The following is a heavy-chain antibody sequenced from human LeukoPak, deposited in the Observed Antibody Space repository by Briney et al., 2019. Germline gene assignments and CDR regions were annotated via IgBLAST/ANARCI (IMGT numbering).Heavy chain of an antibody. CDR2: ISWNSGSI. J-gene: IGHJ3*02. CDR3: AKENIRDIVVVVSSRAFDI. CDR1: GFTFDDYA. V-gene: IGHV3-9*01. Sequence: PGGSLRLSCAASGFTFDDYAMHWVRQAPGKGLEWVSGISWNSGSIGYADSVKGRFTISRDNAKNSLYLQMNSLRAEDTALYYCAKENIRDIVVVVSSRAFDIWGQGTMVTVSS. D-gene: IGHD2-15*01.